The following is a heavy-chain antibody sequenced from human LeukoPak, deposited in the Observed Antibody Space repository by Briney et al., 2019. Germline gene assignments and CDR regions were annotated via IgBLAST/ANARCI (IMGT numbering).Heavy chain of an antibody. V-gene: IGHV3-30*03. J-gene: IGHJ3*02. CDR1: GFTFINYG. Sequence: GGSLRLSCAASGFTFINYGMHWVRQAPGKGLEWVAVISYDGSNKYYTDSVKGRFTVSRDNSKNTLYLQMSSLSPEDTAVYYCGVDRSGAFDIWGQGTMVTVSS. CDR3: GVDRSGAFDI. CDR2: ISYDGSNK. D-gene: IGHD6-19*01.